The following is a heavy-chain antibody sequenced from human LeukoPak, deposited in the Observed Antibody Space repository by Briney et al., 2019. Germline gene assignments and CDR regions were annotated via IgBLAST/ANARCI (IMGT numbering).Heavy chain of an antibody. CDR3: ARRGRGLRYYFDSSGYYLFDS. Sequence: PSDPLSLPCAVYVQSFSGYYWLGLRQPPAKGLEGSGHINHSENTNCHPPLESRVNISIKKSKNHLPLNQTPATAADTAVYYCARRGRGLRYYFDSSGYYLFDSWGQGALVSVSS. D-gene: IGHD3-22*01. V-gene: IGHV4-34*01. CDR2: INHSENT. J-gene: IGHJ4*02. CDR1: VQSFSGYY.